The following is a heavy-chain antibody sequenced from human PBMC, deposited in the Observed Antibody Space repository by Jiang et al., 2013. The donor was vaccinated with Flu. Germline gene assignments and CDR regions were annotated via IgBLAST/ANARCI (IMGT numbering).Heavy chain of an antibody. CDR1: GGSISTIGYS. CDR3: AREDCFGGSCYSGAFDI. V-gene: IGHV4-30-2*01. D-gene: IGHD2-15*01. CDR2: ISHSGGT. J-gene: IGHJ3*02. Sequence: GPGLVKPSQTLSLTCAVSGGSISTIGYSWNWIRQPPGRGLEWVGYISHSGGTYYSPSLRSRVTISVDRSKNQFSLWLNSVTAADTAVYYCAREDCFGGSCYSGAFDIWGQGTMVTVSS.